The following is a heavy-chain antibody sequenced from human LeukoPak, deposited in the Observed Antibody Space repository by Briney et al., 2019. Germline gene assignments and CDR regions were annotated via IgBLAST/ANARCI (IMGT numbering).Heavy chain of an antibody. CDR3: ASYYYDSRGNY. CDR1: GGSISSSSYY. D-gene: IGHD3-22*01. J-gene: IGHJ4*02. V-gene: IGHV4-39*07. Sequence: SETLSLTCTVSGGSISSSSYYWGWIRQPPGKGVEWIGSIYYSGSTYYNPSLKSRVTISVDTPKNQFSLKLSSVTAADTAVYYCASYYYDSRGNYWGQGTLVTVSS. CDR2: IYYSGST.